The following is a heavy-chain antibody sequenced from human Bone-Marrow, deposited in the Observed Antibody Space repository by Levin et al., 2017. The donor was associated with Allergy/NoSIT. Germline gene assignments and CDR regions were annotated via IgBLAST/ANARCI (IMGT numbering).Heavy chain of an antibody. CDR2: ISGTGSDT. D-gene: IGHD3-10*01. J-gene: IGHJ5*02. Sequence: GGSLRLSCAAAGFRFRTDAMTWVRQAPGKGLKWVATISGTGSDTYYADSVKGRFTISRDTSKNILYLQMNNLRAEDTAVYYCAKMYYGSGTYGWFDPWGQGTLVTVSS. V-gene: IGHV3-23*01. CDR1: GFRFRTDA. CDR3: AKMYYGSGTYGWFDP.